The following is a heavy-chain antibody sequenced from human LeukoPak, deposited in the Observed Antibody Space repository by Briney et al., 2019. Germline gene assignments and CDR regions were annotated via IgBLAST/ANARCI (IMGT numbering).Heavy chain of an antibody. CDR2: ISGGGGST. V-gene: IGHV3-23*01. CDR1: GFTFSSYT. CDR3: AREDIGFIAMVYYYGMDV. D-gene: IGHD5-18*01. J-gene: IGHJ6*02. Sequence: GGSLRLSCAASGFTFSSYTMSWVRQAPGKGLEWVSAISGGGGSTYNADSVKGRFTISRDNSKNTLYPQMNSLRAEDTAVYYCAREDIGFIAMVYYYGMDVWGQGTTVTVSS.